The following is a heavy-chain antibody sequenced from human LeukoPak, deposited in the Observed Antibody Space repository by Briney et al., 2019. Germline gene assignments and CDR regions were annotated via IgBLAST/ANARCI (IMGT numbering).Heavy chain of an antibody. CDR3: AGTYDYAWGSYPLDY. Sequence: PGGSLRLSCAASGFTFSDYYMSWIRQAPGKGLEWVSYISSSGSTIYYADSVKGRFTISRDNSKNTLYLQMNNLRAEDTAVYYCAGTYDYAWGSYPLDYWGQGTLVTVSS. J-gene: IGHJ4*02. CDR1: GFTFSDYY. V-gene: IGHV3-11*04. CDR2: ISSSGSTI. D-gene: IGHD3-16*02.